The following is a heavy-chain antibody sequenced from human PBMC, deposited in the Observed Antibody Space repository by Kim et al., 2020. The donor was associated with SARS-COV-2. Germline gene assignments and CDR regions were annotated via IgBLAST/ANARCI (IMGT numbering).Heavy chain of an antibody. J-gene: IGHJ5*02. CDR3: ARVYKPDANGFDP. V-gene: IGHV4-39*07. CDR2: IYYSGST. CDR1: GGSISISSYY. D-gene: IGHD1-1*01. Sequence: SETLSLTCTVSGGSISISSYYWGWLRQPPGKGLEWIVSIYYSGSTYYNPSLKRRVTISVDTSKNQFSRKLSSVTAADTAVYCCARVYKPDANGFDPWGQGTLVTVSS.